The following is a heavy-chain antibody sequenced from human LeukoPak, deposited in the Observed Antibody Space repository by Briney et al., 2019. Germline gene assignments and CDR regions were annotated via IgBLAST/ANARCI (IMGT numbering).Heavy chain of an antibody. Sequence: ASVKVSCKASGYTFTSYGISWVRQARGQGLEWMGWISAYNGNTNYAQKLQGRVTMTTDTSTSTAYMELRSLRSDDTAVYYCARGWRRIAAREPAWYNWFDPWGQGTLVTVSS. V-gene: IGHV1-18*01. CDR3: ARGWRRIAAREPAWYNWFDP. J-gene: IGHJ5*02. CDR1: GYTFTSYG. CDR2: ISAYNGNT. D-gene: IGHD6-6*01.